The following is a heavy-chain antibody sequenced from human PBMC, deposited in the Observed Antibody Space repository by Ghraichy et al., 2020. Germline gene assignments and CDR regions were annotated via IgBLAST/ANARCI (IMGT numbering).Heavy chain of an antibody. Sequence: GGSLRLSCAASGFDVNQNYMSWVRQAPGKGLEWVSVIYSGGETHFGDSVKGRFTLSRDNVGNTLYLQMTSLRVEDTAVYYCSLESGGVTAYWGQGTLVTVSS. J-gene: IGHJ4*02. D-gene: IGHD3-10*01. CDR1: GFDVNQNY. V-gene: IGHV3-66*01. CDR2: IYSGGET. CDR3: SLESGGVTAY.